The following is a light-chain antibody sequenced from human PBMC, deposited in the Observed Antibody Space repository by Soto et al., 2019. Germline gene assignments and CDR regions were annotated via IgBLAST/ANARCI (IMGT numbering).Light chain of an antibody. Sequence: DIHMTHSPSTLSASVGDRVTITCRASQTIINWLAWYQQKPGKAPKLLIYKASTLEGEVPSRFSGSGSEKEFTLTINSLQPDDSATYYCKQYHPYWWTFVQGSKVDIX. V-gene: IGKV1-5*03. CDR2: KAS. CDR3: KQYHPYWWT. J-gene: IGKJ1*01. CDR1: QTIINW.